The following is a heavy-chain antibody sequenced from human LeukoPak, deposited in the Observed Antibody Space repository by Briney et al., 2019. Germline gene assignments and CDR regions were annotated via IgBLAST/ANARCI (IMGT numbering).Heavy chain of an antibody. D-gene: IGHD6-6*01. CDR3: ARGDEYSSSSHDY. CDR1: GGSISSSSYY. CDR2: TYYSGST. Sequence: PSETLSLTCTVSGGSISSSSYYWGWIRQPPGKGLEWIGSTYYSGSTYYNPSLKSRVTISVDTSKNQFSLKLSSVTAADTAVYYRARGDEYSSSSHDYWGQGTLVTVSS. J-gene: IGHJ4*02. V-gene: IGHV4-39*01.